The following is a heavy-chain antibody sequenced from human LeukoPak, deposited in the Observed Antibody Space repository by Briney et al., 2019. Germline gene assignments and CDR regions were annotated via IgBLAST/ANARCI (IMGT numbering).Heavy chain of an antibody. V-gene: IGHV4-59*01. CDR1: GGSISSYY. CDR3: ARGTLAAGNAFDI. D-gene: IGHD6-13*01. CDR2: IYYSGST. Sequence: SETLSLTCTVSGGSISSYYWSWIRQPPGKGLEWIGYIYYSGSTNYNPSLKCRVTISVDTSKNQFSLKLSSVTAADTAVYYCARGTLAAGNAFDIWGQGTMVTVSS. J-gene: IGHJ3*02.